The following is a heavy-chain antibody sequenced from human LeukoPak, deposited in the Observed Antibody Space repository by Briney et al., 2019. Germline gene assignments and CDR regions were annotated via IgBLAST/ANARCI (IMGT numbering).Heavy chain of an antibody. CDR3: AKSSVGQWLIYYFDY. V-gene: IGHV3-23*01. Sequence: GGSLRLSCAASGFTFSNYAMSWVRQAPGKGLEWVSAISANGGSTYYADSVKGRFTISRDNSKNTLYLQVNSLRAEDTAVYYCAKSSVGQWLIYYFDYWGQGTLVTVSS. CDR2: ISANGGST. J-gene: IGHJ4*02. CDR1: GFTFSNYA. D-gene: IGHD3-22*01.